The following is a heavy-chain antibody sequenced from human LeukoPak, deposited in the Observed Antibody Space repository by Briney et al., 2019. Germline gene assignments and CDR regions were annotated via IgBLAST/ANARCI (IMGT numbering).Heavy chain of an antibody. V-gene: IGHV3-30-3*01. J-gene: IGHJ6*02. CDR1: GFTFSNYA. Sequence: GGSLRLSCAASGFTFSNYAMHWVRQAPGKGLEWVAVTSYDGINKYYADSVKGRFTISRDNSKNTLYLQMNSLRAEDTAVYYCAATIAADTVYYGMDVWGQGTTVTVSS. D-gene: IGHD6-13*01. CDR3: AATIAADTVYYGMDV. CDR2: TSYDGINK.